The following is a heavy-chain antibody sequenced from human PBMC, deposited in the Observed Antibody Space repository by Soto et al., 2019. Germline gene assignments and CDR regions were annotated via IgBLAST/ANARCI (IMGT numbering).Heavy chain of an antibody. V-gene: IGHV3-15*01. CDR3: TTDDPINRS. J-gene: IGHJ5*02. Sequence: PGGSLRLSCAASGFTFSNAWMSWVRQAPGKGLEWVGRIKSRTNGGTTDYAAPVKGRFTISRDDSKNTLYLQMNSLRTEDTAIYQSTTDDPINRSWGQGTLVTVSS. CDR1: GFTFSNAW. CDR2: IKSRTNGGTT.